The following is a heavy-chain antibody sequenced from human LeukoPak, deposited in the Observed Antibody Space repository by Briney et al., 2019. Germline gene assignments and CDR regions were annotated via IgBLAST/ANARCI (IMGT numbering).Heavy chain of an antibody. J-gene: IGHJ4*02. CDR2: ISSNGGST. CDR3: ARDGGLNTNFDY. D-gene: IGHD2-15*01. V-gene: IGHV3-64*01. CDR1: GFTFSSYA. Sequence: GGSLRLSCAASGFTFSSYAMHWVRQAPGKGLEYVSAISSNGGSTYYANSVKGRFTISRDNSKNTLYLQMGSLRAEDMAVYYCARDGGLNTNFDYWGQGTLVTVSS.